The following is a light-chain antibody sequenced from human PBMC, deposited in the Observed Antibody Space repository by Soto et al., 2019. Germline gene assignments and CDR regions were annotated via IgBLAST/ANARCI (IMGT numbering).Light chain of an antibody. CDR2: RNN. Sequence: QSVLTQPPSASGTPGQRVTISCSGSSSNIGSNYVYWYQQLPGTAPKLLIYRNNQRPSGVPDRFSGSKSGTSASLAISGLRSEDEADYYRAAWDGCLRGSWLFGGGTQLTVL. CDR3: AAWDGCLRGSWL. CDR1: SSNIGSNY. V-gene: IGLV1-47*01. J-gene: IGLJ3*02.